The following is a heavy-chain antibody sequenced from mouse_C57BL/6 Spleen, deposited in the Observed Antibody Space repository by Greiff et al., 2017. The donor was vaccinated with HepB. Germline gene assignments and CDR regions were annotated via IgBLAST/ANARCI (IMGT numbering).Heavy chain of an antibody. CDR1: GYTFTSYW. CDR3: ARQDDYDSAWFAY. CDR2: NDPSDSYT. V-gene: IGHV1-69*01. Sequence: QVQLQQPGAELVMPGASVKLSCKASGYTFTSYWMHWVKQRPGQGLEWIGENDPSDSYTNYNQKFKGKSTLTVDKSSSTAYMQLSSLTSEDSAVYYCARQDDYDSAWFAYWGQGTLVTVSA. D-gene: IGHD2-4*01. J-gene: IGHJ3*01.